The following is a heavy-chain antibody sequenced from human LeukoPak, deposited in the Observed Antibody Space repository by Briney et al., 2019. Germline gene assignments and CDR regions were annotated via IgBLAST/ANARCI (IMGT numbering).Heavy chain of an antibody. J-gene: IGHJ4*02. CDR2: IYSSGST. CDR1: VGSISSYY. Sequence: PSESLSLTCTVSVGSISSYYWSWVRQPPGKGLGWMGIIYSSGSTNNNPSHKRRITISVDTSKNHFSLMLSSVTAADTAVYYCSGSVSGETPFFDYWGQGTLVTVSS. V-gene: IGHV4-59*01. CDR3: SGSVSGETPFFDY. D-gene: IGHD7-27*01.